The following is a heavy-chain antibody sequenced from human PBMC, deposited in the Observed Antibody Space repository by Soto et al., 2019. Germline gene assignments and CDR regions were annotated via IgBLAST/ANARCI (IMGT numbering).Heavy chain of an antibody. Sequence: SVKVSCKASGGTFSDTAISWLRQAPGQGLEWLGGIIPVFGTPYYAQRFQGRVTISADDSSSKAYLDLTSLKSDDTPIYFCSRRRFPRSRWPYLESWGQGTLVTVSS. CDR1: GGTFSDTA. D-gene: IGHD6-13*01. CDR2: IIPVFGTP. J-gene: IGHJ4*02. CDR3: SRRRFPRSRWPYLES. V-gene: IGHV1-69*13.